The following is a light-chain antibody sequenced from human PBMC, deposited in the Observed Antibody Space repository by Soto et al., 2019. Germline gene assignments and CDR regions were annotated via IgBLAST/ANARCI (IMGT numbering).Light chain of an antibody. CDR1: QSVSSSY. CDR3: QQGCSSPS. J-gene: IGKJ1*01. CDR2: DTS. Sequence: EIVLTQSPGTLSLSPGERATLSCRASQSVSSSYLAWYQQKPGQAPRLLIYDTSSRATGIPDRFSGSGSGTDFTLAISRLEPEDFAVSYCQQGCSSPSFGQGTKVDLK. V-gene: IGKV3-20*01.